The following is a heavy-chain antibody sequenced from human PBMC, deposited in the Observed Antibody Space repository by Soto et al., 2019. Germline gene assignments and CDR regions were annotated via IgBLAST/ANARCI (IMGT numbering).Heavy chain of an antibody. D-gene: IGHD4-17*01. CDR2: ISYDGTNR. Sequence: QVHLVESGGGVVQPGRSLRLSCAASGLTFSNYAMHWVRQAPGKGLEWVAFISYDGTNRCYPDSVKGRFTISRDNSXNXLXLQMNSLKTEDKAVYYCARESSSTVTTGGGGSAKDYWGQGTLVTVSS. CDR3: ARESSSTVTTGGGGSAKDY. CDR1: GLTFSNYA. J-gene: IGHJ4*02. V-gene: IGHV3-30-3*01.